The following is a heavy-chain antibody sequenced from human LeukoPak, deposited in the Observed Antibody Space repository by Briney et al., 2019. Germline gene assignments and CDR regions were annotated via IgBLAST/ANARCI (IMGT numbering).Heavy chain of an antibody. D-gene: IGHD1-20*01. J-gene: IGHJ4*02. CDR2: IYYSGST. CDR1: GGSISSGGYY. CDR3: AQSITGSHFDY. Sequence: SQTLSLTCTVSGGSISSGGYYWSRIPQHPGKGLEWIGYIYYSGSTDYNPSLKSRVTISGDTSKNQFSLKLSCVTAADTAVYYCAQSITGSHFDYWGQATLVTVSS. V-gene: IGHV4-31*03.